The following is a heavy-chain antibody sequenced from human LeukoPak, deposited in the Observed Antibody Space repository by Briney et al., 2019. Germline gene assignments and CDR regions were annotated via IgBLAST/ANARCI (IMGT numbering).Heavy chain of an antibody. CDR3: ARDSDGDYWLDP. CDR2: IYYSGRT. J-gene: IGHJ5*02. D-gene: IGHD2-15*01. CDR1: GGPISGYY. V-gene: IGHV4-59*01. Sequence: SESLSLTCTVSGGPISGYYWNWIRQPPGKGLEWIGSIYYSGRTSFNGSLKTRITMSVDTSKNQFSLKLTSVTTADTAVYFCARDSDGDYWLDPWGQGTPVTVSS.